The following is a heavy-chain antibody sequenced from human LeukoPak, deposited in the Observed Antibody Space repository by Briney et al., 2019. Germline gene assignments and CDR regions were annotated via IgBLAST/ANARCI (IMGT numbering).Heavy chain of an antibody. CDR2: FDPEDGET. CDR1: GYALTELS. Sequence: GASVTVSCKASGYALTELSMHWVRQAPGKGLEWMGGFDPEDGETIYAQKFQGRVTMTEDTSTDTAYMELSSLRSEDTAVYYCATTPNELVIIGAGAFDIWGQGTMVTVSS. J-gene: IGHJ3*02. D-gene: IGHD3-9*01. V-gene: IGHV1-24*01. CDR3: ATTPNELVIIGAGAFDI.